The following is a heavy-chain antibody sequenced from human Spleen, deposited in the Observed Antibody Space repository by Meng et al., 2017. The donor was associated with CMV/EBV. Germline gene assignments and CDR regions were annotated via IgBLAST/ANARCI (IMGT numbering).Heavy chain of an antibody. Sequence: ASVKVSCKASGYTFTSYGISWVRQAPGQGLEWMGWISAYNGNTNYAQKFQGRVTITTDESTSTAYMELSSLRSEDTAVYYCARGYCSSTSCWGDWFDPWGQGTLVTVSS. CDR2: ISAYNGNT. V-gene: IGHV1-18*01. D-gene: IGHD2-2*01. J-gene: IGHJ5*02. CDR1: GYTFTSYG. CDR3: ARGYCSSTSCWGDWFDP.